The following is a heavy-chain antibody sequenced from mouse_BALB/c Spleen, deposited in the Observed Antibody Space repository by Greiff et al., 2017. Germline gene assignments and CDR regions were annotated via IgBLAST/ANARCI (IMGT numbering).Heavy chain of an antibody. CDR3: ASKFSD. CDR2: ISSGSSTI. Sequence: VQLKESGGGLVQPGGSRKLSCAASGFTFSSFGMHWVRQAPEKGLEWVAYISSGSSTIYYADTVKGRFTISRDNPKNTLFLQMTSLRSEDTAMYYCASKFSDWGQGTLVTVSA. CDR1: GFTFSSFG. V-gene: IGHV5-17*02. J-gene: IGHJ3*01.